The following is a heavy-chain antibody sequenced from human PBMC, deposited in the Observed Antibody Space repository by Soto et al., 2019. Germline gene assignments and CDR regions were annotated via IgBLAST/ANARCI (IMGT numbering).Heavy chain of an antibody. J-gene: IGHJ6*03. V-gene: IGHV6-1*01. CDR2: TYYRSKWYN. Sequence: SQTLSLTCAISGDSVSSNSAACNWIRPSPSRGLEWLGRTYYRSKWYNDYAVSVKSRITINPDTSKNQFSLQLNSVTPEDTAVYYCARAISQGYCTNGVCKNYYCYYMDVWGKGTTVTVSS. D-gene: IGHD2-8*01. CDR1: GDSVSSNSAA. CDR3: ARAISQGYCTNGVCKNYYCYYMDV.